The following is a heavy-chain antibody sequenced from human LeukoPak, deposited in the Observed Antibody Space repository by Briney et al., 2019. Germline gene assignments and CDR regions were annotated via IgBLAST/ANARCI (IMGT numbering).Heavy chain of an antibody. CDR2: ISYDGSNK. V-gene: IGHV3-30*03. J-gene: IGHJ2*01. CDR1: GFTFSYYG. Sequence: GRSLRLSCAASGFTFSYYGMHWVRQAPGKGLEWVAVISYDGSNKYYAESVKGRFTISRDNSKNTLYLQMNSLRAEDTAVYYCARDRRYYDSSGYYFHWYFDLWGRGTLVTVSS. D-gene: IGHD3-22*01. CDR3: ARDRRYYDSSGYYFHWYFDL.